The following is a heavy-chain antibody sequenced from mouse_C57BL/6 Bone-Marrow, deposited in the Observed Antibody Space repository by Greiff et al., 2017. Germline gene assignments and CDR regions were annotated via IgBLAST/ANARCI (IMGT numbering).Heavy chain of an antibody. J-gene: IGHJ3*01. V-gene: IGHV1-52*01. CDR2: IDPSDSET. CDR3: AGSQDGSGPSPAY. CDR1: GYTFTSYW. D-gene: IGHD3-2*02. Sequence: QVQLQQSGAELVRPGSSVKLSCKASGYTFTSYWMHWVKQRPIQGLEWIGNIDPSDSETHYTQKFKDKATLTVDKSSSTAYMQLSSLPSEDSAVDDCAGSQDGSGPSPAYWGQGTPVTVSA.